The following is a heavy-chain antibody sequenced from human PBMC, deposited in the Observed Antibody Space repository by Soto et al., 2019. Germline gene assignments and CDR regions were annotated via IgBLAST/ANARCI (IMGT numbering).Heavy chain of an antibody. Sequence: QVQLVESGGGLVQPGGSLRLSCAVSGFIFSDYYMAWIRQAPGKGLEWISYISSSGNTIYYADSVKGRFTVSRDNANSTLHLQMNSLRADDTSLYYCARGVRSSLTAIGGFDPWGQGTLVTVSS. D-gene: IGHD2-21*02. J-gene: IGHJ5*02. V-gene: IGHV3-11*01. CDR2: ISSSGNTI. CDR1: GFIFSDYY. CDR3: ARGVRSSLTAIGGFDP.